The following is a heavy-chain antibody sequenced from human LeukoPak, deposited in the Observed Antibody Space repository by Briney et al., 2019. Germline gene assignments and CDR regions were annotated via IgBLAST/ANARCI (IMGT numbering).Heavy chain of an antibody. CDR2: IYYSGST. CDR1: GGSISSYY. Sequence: WETLSLTCTVSGGSISSYYWRWIRQPPGKGLEWIGYIYYSGSTNYNPSLKSRVTISVDTSKNQFSLKLSSGTAADTAVYYRVRVNVEMATINFDYWGQGTLVTVSS. V-gene: IGHV4-59*01. J-gene: IGHJ4*02. CDR3: VRVNVEMATINFDY. D-gene: IGHD5-24*01.